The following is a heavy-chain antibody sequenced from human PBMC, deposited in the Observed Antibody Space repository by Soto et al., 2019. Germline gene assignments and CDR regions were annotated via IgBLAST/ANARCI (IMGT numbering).Heavy chain of an antibody. D-gene: IGHD6-6*01. CDR3: ARKFSSSSSGFDY. J-gene: IGHJ4*02. Sequence: GGSLRLSCAASGFTFSSYSMNWVRQAPGKGLEWVSSISSSSSYIYYADSVKGRFTISRDNAKNSLYLQMNSLRAEDTAVYYCARKFSSSSSGFDYWGQGTLVTVSS. V-gene: IGHV3-21*01. CDR2: ISSSSSYI. CDR1: GFTFSSYS.